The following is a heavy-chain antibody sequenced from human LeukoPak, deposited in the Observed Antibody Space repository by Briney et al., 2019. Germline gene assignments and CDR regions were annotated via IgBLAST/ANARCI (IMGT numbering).Heavy chain of an antibody. D-gene: IGHD6-19*01. CDR2: IYHSGST. CDR1: GYCISSGYF. V-gene: IGHV4-38-2*02. J-gene: IGHJ4*02. CDR3: TRDLPYSSGWYVGN. Sequence: SETLSLTCGVSGYCISSGYFWGWIRQPPGKGLEWIGSIYHSGSTYYNPSLKSRVTISVDTSKNQFSLKVSSVTAADTAVYYCTRDLPYSSGWYVGNWGQGTLVTVSS.